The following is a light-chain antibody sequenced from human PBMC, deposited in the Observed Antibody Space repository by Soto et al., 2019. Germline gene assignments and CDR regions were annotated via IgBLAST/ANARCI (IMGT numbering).Light chain of an antibody. CDR3: QQSISAPLT. CDR2: AAS. Sequence: DIQMTQSPSSLSASVGDKVTITCRASQSINNYLNWYQQKLGEAPKLLIYAASSLQSGVPSRFSCSGSGTAFTLTISSLQPEDSASYFCQQSISAPLTFGGGTKVEIK. J-gene: IGKJ4*01. V-gene: IGKV1-39*01. CDR1: QSINNY.